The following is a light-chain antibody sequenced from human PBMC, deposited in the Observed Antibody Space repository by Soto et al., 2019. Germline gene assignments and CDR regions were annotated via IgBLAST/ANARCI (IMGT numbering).Light chain of an antibody. CDR2: DVS. V-gene: IGLV2-14*01. CDR3: SSYAGSNNHVV. CDR1: SSDVGGYNY. J-gene: IGLJ2*01. Sequence: QSALTQPASVSGSPGQSITISCTGTSSDVGGYNYVSWYQQHPDKAPKLMIYDVSNRPSGVSNRFSGSKSGNTASLTVSGLQAEDEADYYCSSYAGSNNHVVFGGGTKLTVL.